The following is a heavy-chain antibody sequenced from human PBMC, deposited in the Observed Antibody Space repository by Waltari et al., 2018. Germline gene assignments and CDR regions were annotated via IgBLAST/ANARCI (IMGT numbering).Heavy chain of an antibody. CDR2: RKPDIKYT. CDR1: GDTFSSDT. Sequence: QVHLVQSGAEVKKPGSSVKVSCKPSGDTFSSDTVNWVRQAPGQGLEWMGRRKPDIKYTDYAPVLRACFTSTANNATSTVYMELTGLTPGDTGVSYCAGAHGGYDYPWIGVWGQFSTFSVS. D-gene: IGHD3-3*01. J-gene: IGHJ6*02. V-gene: IGHV1-69*02. CDR3: AGAHGGYDYPWIGV.